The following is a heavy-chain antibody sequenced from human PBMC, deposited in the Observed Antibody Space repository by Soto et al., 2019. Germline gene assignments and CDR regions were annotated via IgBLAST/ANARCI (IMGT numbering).Heavy chain of an antibody. V-gene: IGHV3-30*18. CDR3: AKDNWNYGTRIDE. D-gene: IGHD1-7*01. CDR2: ISYDGSNK. Sequence: GSLRLSCAASGFTFSSYGMHWVRQAPGKGLEWVAVISYDGSNKYYADSVKGRFTISRDNSKNTLYLQMNSLRAEDTAVYYCAKDNWNYGTRIDEWGQGTLVTVSS. J-gene: IGHJ4*02. CDR1: GFTFSSYG.